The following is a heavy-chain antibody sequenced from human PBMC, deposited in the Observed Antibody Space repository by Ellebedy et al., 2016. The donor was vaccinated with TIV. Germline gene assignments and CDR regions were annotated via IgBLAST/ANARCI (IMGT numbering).Heavy chain of an antibody. CDR1: GLTFSTYA. D-gene: IGHD5-24*01. Sequence: PGGSLRLSCVASGLTFSTYAMNWVRQAPRKGLEWVAARSGTGANTYHADSVKGRFTISRDNSKNILFLQMNSLRVEDTAVYYCVRDGYNNIPFDCWGQGTLVTVSS. CDR2: RSGTGANT. J-gene: IGHJ4*02. CDR3: VRDGYNNIPFDC. V-gene: IGHV3-23*01.